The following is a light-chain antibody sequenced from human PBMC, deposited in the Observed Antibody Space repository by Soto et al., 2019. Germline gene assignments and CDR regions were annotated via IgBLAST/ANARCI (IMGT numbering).Light chain of an antibody. CDR2: KVS. Sequence: VVMTQSPLSLPVTLGQPAPISCRSNQSLVHSDGIAYFSWFQQRPGRSARRLIYKVSNRDSAVPARFTGSGSRTEFARKISRVEAEDYGVYYCVDGNHSTIPFVQVTRPE. J-gene: IGKJ5*01. CDR1: QSLVHSDGIAY. CDR3: VDGNHSTIP. V-gene: IGKV2-30*02.